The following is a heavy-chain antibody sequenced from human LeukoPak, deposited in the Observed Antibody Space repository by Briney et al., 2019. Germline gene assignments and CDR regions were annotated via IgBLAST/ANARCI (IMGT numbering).Heavy chain of an antibody. D-gene: IGHD6-13*01. CDR1: GFTFSSYG. CDR3: AKDAHPYSSSSHFDY. J-gene: IGHJ4*02. V-gene: IGHV3-30*02. Sequence: GESLRLSCAASGFTFSSYGMHWVRQAPGKGLEWVAFIRYDGSNKYYADSVKGRFTISRDNSKNTLYLQMNSLRAEDTAVYYCAKDAHPYSSSSHFDYWGQGTLVTVSS. CDR2: IRYDGSNK.